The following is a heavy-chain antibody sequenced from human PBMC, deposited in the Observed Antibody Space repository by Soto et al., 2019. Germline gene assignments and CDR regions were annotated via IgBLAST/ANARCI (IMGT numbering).Heavy chain of an antibody. Sequence: ASVKVSCKASGYTFTSYDINWVRQATGQGLEWMGWMNPNSGNTGYAQKFQGRVTMTRNTSISTAYMELSSLIFEDTAVYYCARRHGLDIDAYYWGQGILVTVSS. D-gene: IGHD3-10*01. CDR3: ARRHGLDIDAYY. V-gene: IGHV1-8*01. J-gene: IGHJ4*02. CDR1: GYTFTSYD. CDR2: MNPNSGNT.